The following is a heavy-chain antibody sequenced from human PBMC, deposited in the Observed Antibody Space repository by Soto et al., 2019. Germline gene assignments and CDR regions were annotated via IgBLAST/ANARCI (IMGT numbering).Heavy chain of an antibody. D-gene: IGHD3-10*01. CDR3: ARGVTMVRGVIWGDYYYYGMDV. V-gene: IGHV4-34*01. Sequence: SETLSLTCAVYGGAFSGDYWSWIRQPPGKGLEWIGEINHSGSTNYNPSLKSRVTISVDTSKNQFSLKLSSVTAADTAVYYCARGVTMVRGVIWGDYYYYGMDVWGQGTTVTVSS. CDR2: INHSGST. CDR1: GGAFSGDY. J-gene: IGHJ6*02.